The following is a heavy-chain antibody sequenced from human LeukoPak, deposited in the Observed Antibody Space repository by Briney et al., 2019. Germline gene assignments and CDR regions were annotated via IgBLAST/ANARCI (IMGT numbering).Heavy chain of an antibody. CDR3: ARAQNYYDSSGYYSGDWFDP. J-gene: IGHJ5*02. Sequence: ASVKVSCKASGYTFTSYDINWVRQATGQGLEWMGWMNPNSGNTGYAQKFQGRVTMTRNTSISTAYMELSSLRSEDTAVYYCARAQNYYDSSGYYSGDWFDPWGQGTLVIVSS. V-gene: IGHV1-8*01. CDR2: MNPNSGNT. CDR1: GYTFTSYD. D-gene: IGHD3-22*01.